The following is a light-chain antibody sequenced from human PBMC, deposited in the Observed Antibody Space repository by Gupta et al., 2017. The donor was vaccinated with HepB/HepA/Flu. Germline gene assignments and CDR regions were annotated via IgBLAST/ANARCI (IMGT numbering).Light chain of an antibody. CDR3: QQLNSYPIT. J-gene: IGKJ2*01. V-gene: IGKV1-8*01. Sequence: AIRVSKSPSSFSTTTGDRVTITCRASQGISSYLAWYQQKPGKAPKLLIYAASTLQSGVPSRFSGSGSGTEFTLTISSLQSEDFATYYCQQLNSYPITFGQGTQLEIK. CDR1: QGISSY. CDR2: AAS.